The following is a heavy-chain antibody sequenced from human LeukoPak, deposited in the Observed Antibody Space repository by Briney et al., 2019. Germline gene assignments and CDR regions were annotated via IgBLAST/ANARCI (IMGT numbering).Heavy chain of an antibody. CDR1: GGSISSTAYY. D-gene: IGHD3-3*01. CDR3: ARHNNNYSDFWSGYHGSKYYGMDV. V-gene: IGHV4-39*01. J-gene: IGHJ6*02. Sequence: SETLSLTCSVSGGSISSTAYYWGWIRQPPGKGLEWIGSIYYTGITYYNPSLKSRVTISLDTSRNQFSLKLSSVTAADTAVYYCARHNNNYSDFWSGYHGSKYYGMDVWGQGTTVTVSS. CDR2: IYYTGIT.